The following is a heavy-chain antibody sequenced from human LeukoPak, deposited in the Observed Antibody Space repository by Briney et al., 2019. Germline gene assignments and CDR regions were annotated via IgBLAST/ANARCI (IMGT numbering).Heavy chain of an antibody. D-gene: IGHD3-3*01. J-gene: IGHJ4*02. Sequence: SETLSLTCTVSGGSISSYYWSWIRQPPGKGLEWIGYIYYSGSTNYNPSLKSRVTISVDTSKNQFSLKLSSVTAADTAVYYCARGGDDFWSGYYNFDYWGQGTLVTVSS. V-gene: IGHV4-59*01. CDR3: ARGGDDFWSGYYNFDY. CDR2: IYYSGST. CDR1: GGSISSYY.